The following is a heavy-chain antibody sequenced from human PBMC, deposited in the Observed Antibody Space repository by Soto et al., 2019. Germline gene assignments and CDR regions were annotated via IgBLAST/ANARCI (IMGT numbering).Heavy chain of an antibody. Sequence: QVQLVQSGAEVKKPGASVKVSCKASGYTFTNFGISWVRQAPGQGLEWMGWISAYNGNTNYAQNFQGRDTMTTDTSTNIAYIKLRSLRSDDTAVYCGARGGTPIDYWGQGTLVTVSS. V-gene: IGHV1-18*01. J-gene: IGHJ4*02. CDR1: GYTFTNFG. D-gene: IGHD3-16*01. CDR3: ARGGTPIDY. CDR2: ISAYNGNT.